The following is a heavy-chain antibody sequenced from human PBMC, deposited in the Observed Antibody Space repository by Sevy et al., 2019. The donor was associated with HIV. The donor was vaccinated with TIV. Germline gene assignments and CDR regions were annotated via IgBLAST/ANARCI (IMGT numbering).Heavy chain of an antibody. Sequence: GGSLRLSCPASGFTLSSYSMNWVRQAPGKGLEWVSYISSRSNYIYYADSVKGRFTISRDNAKNSLYLQMNSLRAEDTAVYYCATDQSREYDFWSGYPFDYWGQGTLVTVSS. CDR2: ISSRSNYI. CDR3: ATDQSREYDFWSGYPFDY. V-gene: IGHV3-21*05. CDR1: GFTLSSYS. D-gene: IGHD3-3*01. J-gene: IGHJ4*02.